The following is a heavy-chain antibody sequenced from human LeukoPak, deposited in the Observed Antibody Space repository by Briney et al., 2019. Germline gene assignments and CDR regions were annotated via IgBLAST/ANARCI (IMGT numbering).Heavy chain of an antibody. CDR3: ARVEGFIDY. CDR1: GFTFSSYE. Sequence: GGSLRLSCAASGFTFSSYEMNWVRQAPRKGLEWVSYNSSSGSTKYYADSVKGRFTISRDNAKNSLYLQMISLRAEDTALYYCARVEGFIDYWGQGTLVTVSS. D-gene: IGHD3-16*02. CDR2: NSSSGSTK. V-gene: IGHV3-48*03. J-gene: IGHJ4*02.